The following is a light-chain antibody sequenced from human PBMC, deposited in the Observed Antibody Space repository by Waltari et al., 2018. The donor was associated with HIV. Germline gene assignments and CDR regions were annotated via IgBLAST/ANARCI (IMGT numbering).Light chain of an antibody. J-gene: IGLJ1*01. CDR3: AAWDDSLSGYV. Sequence: QSVLTQPPSASGTPGQRVTISCSGRSSNIGSSYVYWYQQVPGTAPKLLIYSSNQRPSGVPDRFSGSKSGTSASLAISGLRSEDEADYYCAAWDDSLSGYVFGTGTKVTVL. CDR2: SSN. V-gene: IGLV1-47*01. CDR1: SSNIGSSY.